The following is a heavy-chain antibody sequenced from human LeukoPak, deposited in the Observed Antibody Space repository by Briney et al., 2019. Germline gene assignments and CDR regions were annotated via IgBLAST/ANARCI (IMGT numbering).Heavy chain of an antibody. V-gene: IGHV3-23*01. Sequence: GGSLRLSCAASGFTFSSYAMTWVRQAPGKGLEWVSEVSGSGESTYYGDSVKGRFTISRDNSKNTLYLQMNSLRAGDTAIYYCAREHWDFDYWGQGTLVTVSS. CDR2: VSGSGEST. CDR1: GFTFSSYA. J-gene: IGHJ4*02. D-gene: IGHD7-27*01. CDR3: AREHWDFDY.